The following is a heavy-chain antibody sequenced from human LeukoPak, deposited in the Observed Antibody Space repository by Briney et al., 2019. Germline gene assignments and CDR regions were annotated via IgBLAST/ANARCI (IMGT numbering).Heavy chain of an antibody. CDR2: IWYDGSNK. Sequence: GGSLRLSCAASGFTFSSYGMHWVRQAPGKGLEWVAVIWYDGSNKYYADSVKGRFTISRDNSKNTLYLQMNSLRAEDTAVYYCARESSPAAIDPIDYWGQGTLVTVSS. CDR3: ARESSPAAIDPIDY. CDR1: GFTFSSYG. D-gene: IGHD2-2*01. V-gene: IGHV3-33*08. J-gene: IGHJ4*02.